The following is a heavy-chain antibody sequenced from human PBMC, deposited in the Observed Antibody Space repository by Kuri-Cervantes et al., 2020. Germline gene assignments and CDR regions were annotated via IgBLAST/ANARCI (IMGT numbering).Heavy chain of an antibody. V-gene: IGHV5-51*01. Sequence: GESLKISCKGSGYVFTDYWIAWVRQMPGKGLEWMGIIYPLDSDTRYSPSFQGQVTISADKSINTAYLQWSSLEASDTAVYYCARQASYYYYMDVWGKGTMVTVSS. J-gene: IGHJ6*03. CDR3: ARQASYYYYMDV. CDR1: GYVFTDYW. CDR2: IYPLDSDT.